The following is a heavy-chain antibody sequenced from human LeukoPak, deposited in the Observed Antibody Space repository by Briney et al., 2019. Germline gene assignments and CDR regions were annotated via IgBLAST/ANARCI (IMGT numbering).Heavy chain of an antibody. V-gene: IGHV4-59*01. D-gene: IGHD3-22*01. Sequence: PSETLSLTCTVSGGSISSYYWSWIRQPPGKGLEWIGYIYYSGSTNYNPSLKSRVTISVDTSKNQFSLKLSSVTAADTAVYYCARSLRYYDSSGYRHYYYMDVWGKGTTVTASS. J-gene: IGHJ6*03. CDR1: GGSISSYY. CDR2: IYYSGST. CDR3: ARSLRYYDSSGYRHYYYMDV.